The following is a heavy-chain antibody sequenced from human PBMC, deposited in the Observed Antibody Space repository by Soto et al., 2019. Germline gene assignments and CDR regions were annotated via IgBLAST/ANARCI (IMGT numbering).Heavy chain of an antibody. J-gene: IGHJ6*02. CDR2: IDWDDDK. D-gene: IGHD3-9*01. Sequence: SGPTLVNPTQTLTLTCTFSGFSLSTSGRCVSWIRQPPGKALEWLARIDWDDDKYYSTSLKTRLTISKDTSKDQVVLTMTNMDPVDTATYYCARTQTYYDILTGYLEGYGMDVWGQGT. V-gene: IGHV2-70*11. CDR1: GFSLSTSGRC. CDR3: ARTQTYYDILTGYLEGYGMDV.